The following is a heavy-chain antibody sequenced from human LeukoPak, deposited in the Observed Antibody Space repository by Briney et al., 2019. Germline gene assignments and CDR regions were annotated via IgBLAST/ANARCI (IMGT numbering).Heavy chain of an antibody. CDR2: IYFSGVT. V-gene: IGHV4-4*07. Sequence: SETLSLTCTVSGGSISGYYCNWIRQPAGKGLEWIGRIYFSGVTNHNPSLKSRVTMSVDTSKNQFSLKLSSVTAADTAVYYCARGYSSSSGWFDPWGQGTLVTVSS. J-gene: IGHJ5*02. D-gene: IGHD6-6*01. CDR1: GGSISGYY. CDR3: ARGYSSSSGWFDP.